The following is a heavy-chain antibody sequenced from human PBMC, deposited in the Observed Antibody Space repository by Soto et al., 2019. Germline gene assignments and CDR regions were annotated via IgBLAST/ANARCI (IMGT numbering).Heavy chain of an antibody. CDR3: ATASGSTYGYFAH. V-gene: IGHV4-30-4*01. J-gene: IGHJ4*02. CDR1: GGSVTSDEDY. Sequence: SETLSLTCTVSGGSVTSDEDYWTWIRQSPGKGLEWIGYISNSGSTGYNPSLKTRLSMSVDRSKNQFTLRLTSVTAADTAVYFFATASGSTYGYFAHWGQGTQVSVSS. CDR2: ISNSGST. D-gene: IGHD5-18*01.